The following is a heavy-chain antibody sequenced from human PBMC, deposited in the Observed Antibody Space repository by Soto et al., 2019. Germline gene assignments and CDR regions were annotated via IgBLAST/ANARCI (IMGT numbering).Heavy chain of an antibody. CDR2: IYYSGST. CDR1: GGSISSSNYY. J-gene: IGHJ4*02. V-gene: IGHV4-39*01. Sequence: PSETLSLTCTVSGGSISSSNYYWGWIRQPPGKGLEWIGTIYYSGSTYYNPSLKSRVTISVDTSKNQFSLKLSSVTAADTAVYYCATTMGGVARPFDYWGQGTLVTVSS. D-gene: IGHD2-15*01. CDR3: ATTMGGVARPFDY.